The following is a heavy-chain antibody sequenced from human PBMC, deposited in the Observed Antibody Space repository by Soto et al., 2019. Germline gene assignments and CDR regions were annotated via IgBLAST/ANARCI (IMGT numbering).Heavy chain of an antibody. J-gene: IGHJ5*02. CDR3: AHAPGIAVTTNWFDP. V-gene: IGHV2-5*02. Sequence: QITLKESGPTLVKPTQTLTLTCTFSGFSLSTSEVGVGWIRQHPGKALQWLALIYWDDDKRYSPSLKRRLTSTKDTSKNQVVLTMTTMDPVDTAPYYCAHAPGIAVTTNWFDPWGQVILVTVSS. CDR2: IYWDDDK. D-gene: IGHD6-19*01. CDR1: GFSLSTSEVG.